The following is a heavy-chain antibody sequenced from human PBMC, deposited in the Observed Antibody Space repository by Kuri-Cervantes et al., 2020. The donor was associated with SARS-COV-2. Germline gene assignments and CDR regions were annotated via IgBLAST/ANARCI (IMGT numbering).Heavy chain of an antibody. CDR1: GFTFSSYW. CDR2: IKQDGSEK. D-gene: IGHD3-3*01. CDR3: ASQIGIFWN. V-gene: IGHV3-7*01. Sequence: GESLKISCAASGFTFSSYWMSWVRQAPGKGLEWVANIKQDGSEKYYVDSVKGRFTISRDNAKNSPYLQMNSLRAEDTAVYYCASQIGIFWNWGQGTLVTVSS. J-gene: IGHJ4*02.